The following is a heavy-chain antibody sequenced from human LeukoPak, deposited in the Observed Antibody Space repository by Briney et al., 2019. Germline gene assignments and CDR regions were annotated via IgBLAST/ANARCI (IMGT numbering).Heavy chain of an antibody. CDR3: ARAGYSGSYYGNY. D-gene: IGHD1-26*01. V-gene: IGHV1-69*05. Sequence: SVKVSCKASGYTFTSYGISWVRQAPGQGLEWMGGIIPIFGTANYAQKFQGRVTITTDESTSTAYMELSSLRSEDTAVYYCARAGYSGSYYGNYWGQGTLVTVSS. CDR1: GYTFTSYG. J-gene: IGHJ4*02. CDR2: IIPIFGTA.